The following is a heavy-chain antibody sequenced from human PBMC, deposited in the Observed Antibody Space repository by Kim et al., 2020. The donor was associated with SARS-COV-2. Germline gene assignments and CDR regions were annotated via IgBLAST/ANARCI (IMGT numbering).Heavy chain of an antibody. D-gene: IGHD6-19*01. CDR1: GGSFSGYY. V-gene: IGHV4-34*01. J-gene: IGHJ4*02. Sequence: SETLSLTCAVYGGSFSGYYWSWIRQPPGKGLEWIGEINHSGSTNYNPSLKSRVTISVDTSKNQFSLKLSSVTAADTAVYYCARGRWLVFSSVLRPFDYWGQGTLVTVSS. CDR3: ARGRWLVFSSVLRPFDY. CDR2: INHSGST.